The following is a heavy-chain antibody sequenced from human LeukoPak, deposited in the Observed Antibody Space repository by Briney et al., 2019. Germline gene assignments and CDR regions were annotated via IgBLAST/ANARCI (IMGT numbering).Heavy chain of an antibody. CDR1: GFPFSSYS. D-gene: IGHD3-3*01. CDR3: ARYTYYDFWSGSNSFDY. J-gene: IGHJ4*02. CDR2: ISSSGSTI. V-gene: IGHV3-48*04. Sequence: GGSLRLSCAASGFPFSSYSMNWVRQAPGKGLEWVSYISSSGSTIYYADSVKGRFTISRDNAKNSLYLQMNSLRAEDTAVYYCARYTYYDFWSGSNSFDYWGQGTLVTVSS.